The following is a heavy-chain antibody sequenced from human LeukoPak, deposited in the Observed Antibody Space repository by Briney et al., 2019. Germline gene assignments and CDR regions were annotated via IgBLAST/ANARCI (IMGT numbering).Heavy chain of an antibody. D-gene: IGHD3-10*01. CDR3: ARATGGGILWFGESLGLDAFDI. CDR2: INPNSGGT. J-gene: IGHJ3*02. Sequence: ALVKVSCKASGYTFTGYYMHWVRQAPGQGLEWMGWINPNSGGTNYAQKFQGRVTMTRDTSISTAYMELSRLRSDDTAVYYCARATGGGILWFGESLGLDAFDIWGQGTMVTVSS. V-gene: IGHV1-2*02. CDR1: GYTFTGYY.